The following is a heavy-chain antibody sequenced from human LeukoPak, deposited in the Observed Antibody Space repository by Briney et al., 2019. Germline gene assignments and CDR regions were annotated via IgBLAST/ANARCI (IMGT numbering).Heavy chain of an antibody. D-gene: IGHD4-17*01. CDR1: GFPFSASA. J-gene: IGHJ5*02. CDR2: ILSTGTT. CDR3: ATVKYDYGDPVGWFDP. V-gene: IGHV3-23*01. Sequence: GGSLRLSCAASGFPFSASAMTWVRQAPGEGLEWVSHILSTGTTYYADSVRGRFTISRDNSKNTLYLLMTSLRADDTAVYYCATVKYDYGDPVGWFDPWGQGTLVTVSS.